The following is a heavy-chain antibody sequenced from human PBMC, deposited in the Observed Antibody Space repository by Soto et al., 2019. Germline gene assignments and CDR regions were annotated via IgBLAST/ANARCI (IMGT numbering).Heavy chain of an antibody. CDR1: GGSISSSSYY. D-gene: IGHD6-13*01. V-gene: IGHV4-39*01. J-gene: IGHJ4*02. Sequence: PAETLSLTCTVSGGSISSSSYYWGWIRQPPGKGLEWIGSIYYSGSTYYNPSLKSRVTISVDTSKNQFSLKLSSVTAADTAVYYCARPGYSSSWYFGYWGQGTLVTVSS. CDR2: IYYSGST. CDR3: ARPGYSSSWYFGY.